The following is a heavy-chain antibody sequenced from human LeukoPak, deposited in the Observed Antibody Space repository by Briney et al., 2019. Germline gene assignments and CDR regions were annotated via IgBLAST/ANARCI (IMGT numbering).Heavy chain of an antibody. D-gene: IGHD6-19*01. CDR1: GDSISSGSYY. CDR3: ARNSSGWSFDY. J-gene: IGHJ4*01. Sequence: SETLSLTCTVSGDSISSGSYYWGWIRQSPGKDLEWIGSIYYSGSIHYNPSLKSRVTISVDTSKKQFSLKLSSVTAADTAVYYCARNSSGWSFDYWGQGTLVTVSS. CDR2: IYYSGSI. V-gene: IGHV4-39*01.